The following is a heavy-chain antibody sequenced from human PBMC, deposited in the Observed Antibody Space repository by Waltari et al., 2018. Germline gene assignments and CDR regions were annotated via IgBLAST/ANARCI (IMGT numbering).Heavy chain of an antibody. D-gene: IGHD3-10*01. CDR1: GFSFSSYV. Sequence: EVQLLESGGDLVQPGGSLRLSCEASGFSFSSYVMTGVRQAPGRGLEWVAGITAGGSSTYYADSVKGRFTISRDNSNNALYLQMNTLRAEDTAVYYCAKGLALGTYKFYFEYWGQGTLVTVSS. V-gene: IGHV3-23*03. CDR2: ITAGGSST. J-gene: IGHJ4*02. CDR3: AKGLALGTYKFYFEY.